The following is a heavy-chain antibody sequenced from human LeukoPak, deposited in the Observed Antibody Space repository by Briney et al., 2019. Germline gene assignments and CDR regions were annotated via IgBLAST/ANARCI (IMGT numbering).Heavy chain of an antibody. CDR1: GFTFGDYA. CDR3: TGAGTALVYYYYYMDV. J-gene: IGHJ6*03. D-gene: IGHD6-13*01. CDR2: IRSKAYGGTT. Sequence: GGSLRLSCTASGFTFGDYAMSWFRQAPGKGLEWVGFIRSKAYGGTTEYAASVKGRFTISRDDSKSIAYLQMNSLKTEDTAVYYCTGAGTALVYYYYYMDVWGKGTTVTVSS. V-gene: IGHV3-49*03.